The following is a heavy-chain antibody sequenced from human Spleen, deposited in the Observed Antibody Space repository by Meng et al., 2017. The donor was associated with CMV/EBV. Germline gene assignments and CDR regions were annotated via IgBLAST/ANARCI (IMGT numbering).Heavy chain of an antibody. D-gene: IGHD6-6*01. CDR3: AKCSSSSSAYYYGMDV. CDR1: GFTFSSYG. Sequence: GGSLRLSCAASGFTFSSYGMHWVRQAPGKGLEWVAFIRYDGSNKYYADSVKGRFTISRDNSKNTLYLQMNSLRAEDTAVYYCAKCSSSSSAYYYGMDVWGQGTTVIVSS. V-gene: IGHV3-30*02. CDR2: IRYDGSNK. J-gene: IGHJ6*02.